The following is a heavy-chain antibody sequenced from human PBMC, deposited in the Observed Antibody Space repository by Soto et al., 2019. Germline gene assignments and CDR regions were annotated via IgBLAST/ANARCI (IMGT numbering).Heavy chain of an antibody. CDR2: IFDTGST. D-gene: IGHD7-27*01. J-gene: IGHJ4*02. V-gene: IGHV4-30-2*01. Sequence: SETLSLTCAVSGGSISSAGYSWSWIRQPPGKGLEWIGYIFDTGSTYYNPSLKSRVTISIDRSKNQFSLNLSSVTAADTAVYYCARENRLGTYYFDHWGQGTLVTVSS. CDR1: GGSISSAGYS. CDR3: ARENRLGTYYFDH.